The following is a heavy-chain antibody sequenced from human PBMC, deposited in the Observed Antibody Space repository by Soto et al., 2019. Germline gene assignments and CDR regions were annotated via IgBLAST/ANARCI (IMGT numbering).Heavy chain of an antibody. Sequence: PGGSRRLSCAASGFTFSNYTMHWVRQAPGKGLEWVALISYDEIDKYFADAVKGRFTISRDNSKNTLYLQMDSLRAEDTAVYYCAGRSGSSDYWGRGTLVSVSS. V-gene: IGHV3-30*04. CDR2: ISYDEIDK. CDR1: GFTFSNYT. CDR3: AGRSGSSDY. D-gene: IGHD3-10*01. J-gene: IGHJ4*02.